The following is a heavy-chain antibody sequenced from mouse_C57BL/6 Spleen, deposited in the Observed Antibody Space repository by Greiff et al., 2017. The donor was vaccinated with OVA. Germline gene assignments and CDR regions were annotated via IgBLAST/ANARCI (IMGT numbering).Heavy chain of an antibody. D-gene: IGHD2-4*01. V-gene: IGHV1-80*01. Sequence: VQRVESGAELVKPGASVKISCKASGYAFSSYWMNWVKQRPGKGLEWIGQIYPGDGDTNYNGKFKGKATLTADKSSSTAYMQLSSLTSEDSAVYFCARSRDYDGFDYWGQGTTLTVSS. CDR3: ARSRDYDGFDY. CDR2: IYPGDGDT. CDR1: GYAFSSYW. J-gene: IGHJ2*01.